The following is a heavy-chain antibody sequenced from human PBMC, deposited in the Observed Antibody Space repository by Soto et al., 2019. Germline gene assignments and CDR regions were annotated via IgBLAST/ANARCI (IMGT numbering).Heavy chain of an antibody. J-gene: IGHJ5*02. Sequence: QVQLVQSGAEVKKPGSSVKVSCKASGGTFSSYTISWVRQAPGQGLEWMGRIIPILGIENYAQKFQGRVTITADKSTSTAYMGLSTLRSEDTAVYYWARDGDITMIHCFAPWGQGTLVTVSS. CDR2: IIPILGIE. V-gene: IGHV1-69*08. CDR3: ARDGDITMIHCFAP. D-gene: IGHD3-22*01. CDR1: GGTFSSYT.